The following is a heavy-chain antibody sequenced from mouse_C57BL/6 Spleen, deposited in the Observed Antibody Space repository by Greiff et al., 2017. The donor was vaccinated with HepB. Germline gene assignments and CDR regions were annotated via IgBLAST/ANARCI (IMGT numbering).Heavy chain of an antibody. CDR1: GFTFNTYA. CDR3: VRGTTVVTVYYAMDY. D-gene: IGHD1-1*01. Sequence: EVKVVESGGGLVQPKGSLKLSCAASGFTFNTYAMHWVRQAPGKGLEWVARIRSKSSNYATYYADSVKDRFTISRDDSQSMLYLQMNNLKTEDTAMYYCVRGTTVVTVYYAMDYWGQGTSVTVSS. J-gene: IGHJ4*01. V-gene: IGHV10-3*01. CDR2: IRSKSSNYAT.